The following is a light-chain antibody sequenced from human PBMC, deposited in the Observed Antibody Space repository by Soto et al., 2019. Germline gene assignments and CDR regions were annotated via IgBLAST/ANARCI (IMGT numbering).Light chain of an antibody. CDR2: GAS. J-gene: IGKJ1*01. Sequence: EIVMTQSPATLSVSPGERATLSCRASQSVSSNLAWYQQKPGQAPRLLIYGASTRATGIPARFSGSGSGTDFTLTISSLEPEDFAVYYCQQRSNWPKFGQGTKV. CDR3: QQRSNWPK. CDR1: QSVSSN. V-gene: IGKV3-15*01.